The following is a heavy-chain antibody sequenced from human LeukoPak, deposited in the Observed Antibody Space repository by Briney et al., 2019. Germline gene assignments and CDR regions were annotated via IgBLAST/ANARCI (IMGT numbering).Heavy chain of an antibody. CDR1: GYAFTSYE. V-gene: IGHV1-18*01. Sequence: ASVKVSCKTPGYAFTSYEISWVRQAPGQGLEWMGWISAYNGNTNYAQKFQGRVTMTTDTSTSTAYMELRSLRSDDTAVYYCARDICSGDRCYPYYFDYWGQGALVTVSS. J-gene: IGHJ4*02. CDR2: ISAYNGNT. CDR3: ARDICSGDRCYPYYFDY. D-gene: IGHD2-15*01.